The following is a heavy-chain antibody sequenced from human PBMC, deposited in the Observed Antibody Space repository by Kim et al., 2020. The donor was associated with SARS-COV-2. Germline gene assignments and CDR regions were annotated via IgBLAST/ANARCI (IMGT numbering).Heavy chain of an antibody. CDR1: GYTFTSYG. V-gene: IGHV1-18*01. Sequence: ASVKVSCKASGYTFTSYGISWVRQAPGQGLEWMGWISAYNGNTNYAQKLQGRVTMTTDTSTSTAYMELRSLRSDDTAVYYCARVLHCDDSSGSYYVVAPVDFWGQGTLVTVSS. J-gene: IGHJ4*03. D-gene: IGHD3-22*01. CDR2: ISAYNGNT. CDR3: ARVLHCDDSSGSYYVVAPVDF.